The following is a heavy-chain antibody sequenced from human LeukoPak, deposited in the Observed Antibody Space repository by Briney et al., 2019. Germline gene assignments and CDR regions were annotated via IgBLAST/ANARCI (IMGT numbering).Heavy chain of an antibody. J-gene: IGHJ4*02. CDR1: GFTFSSYS. CDR2: ISSSSSYI. V-gene: IGHV3-21*04. CDR3: AKEHMVRGGYYFDY. Sequence: AGGSLRLSCAASGFTFSSYSMNWVRQAPGKGLEWVSSISSSSSYIYYADSVKGRFTISRDNAKNSLYLQMNSLRAEDTALYYCAKEHMVRGGYYFDYWGQGTLVTVSS. D-gene: IGHD3-10*01.